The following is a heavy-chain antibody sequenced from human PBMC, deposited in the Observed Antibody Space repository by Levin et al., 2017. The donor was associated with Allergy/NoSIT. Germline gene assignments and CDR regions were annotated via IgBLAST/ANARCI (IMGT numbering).Heavy chain of an antibody. CDR2: VIGSGGST. CDR3: AKTNASLWFREEGFDP. Sequence: GGSLRLSCAASGFTFSNYAMSWVRQAPGKGLEWVSGVIGSGGSTYYADSVMGRFTISRDNAKNTLYLQMNSLRAEDTAVYFCAKTNASLWFREEGFDPWGQGTLVTVSS. J-gene: IGHJ5*02. CDR1: GFTFSNYA. D-gene: IGHD3-10*01. V-gene: IGHV3-23*01.